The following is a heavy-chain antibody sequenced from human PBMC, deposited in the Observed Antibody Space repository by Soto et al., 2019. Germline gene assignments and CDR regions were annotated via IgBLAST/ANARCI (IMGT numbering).Heavy chain of an antibody. CDR1: GFIFSNAW. CDR2: IKKDGSEK. J-gene: IGHJ4*02. V-gene: IGHV3-7*01. Sequence: XGSLRLSFASSGFIFSNAWMSWVRQAPGKGPEWVAKIKKDGSEKYYVDSVKGRFSISRDNAKNSVYLQMNSLRAEDTAVYYCATNAYWGQGSLVTVSS. CDR3: ATNAY.